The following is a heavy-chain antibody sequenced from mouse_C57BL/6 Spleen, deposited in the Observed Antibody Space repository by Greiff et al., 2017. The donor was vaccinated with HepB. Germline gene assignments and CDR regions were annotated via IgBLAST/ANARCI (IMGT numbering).Heavy chain of an antibody. CDR2: INPSSGYT. J-gene: IGHJ2*01. D-gene: IGHD1-1*01. V-gene: IGHV1-7*01. Sequence: QVQLKESGAELAKPGASVKLSCKASGYTFTSYWKHWVKQRPGQGLEWIGYINPSSGYTKYNQKFKDKATLTADKSSSTAYMQLSSLTYEDSAVYYGTRDTTVVEGDYLDYWGQGTTLTVSS. CDR1: GYTFTSYW. CDR3: TRDTTVVEGDYLDY.